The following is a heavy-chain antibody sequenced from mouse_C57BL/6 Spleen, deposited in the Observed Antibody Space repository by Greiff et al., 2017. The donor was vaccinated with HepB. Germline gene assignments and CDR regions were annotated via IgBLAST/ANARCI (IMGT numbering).Heavy chain of an antibody. CDR3: AREANYDAMDY. D-gene: IGHD3-2*02. Sequence: QVQLKQPGAELVKPGASVKLSCKASGYTFTSYWMHWVKQRPGQGLEWIGMIHPNSGSTNYNEKFKSKATLTVDKSSSTAYMQLSSLTSEDSAVYYCAREANYDAMDYWGQGTSVTVSS. V-gene: IGHV1-64*01. CDR2: IHPNSGST. J-gene: IGHJ4*01. CDR1: GYTFTSYW.